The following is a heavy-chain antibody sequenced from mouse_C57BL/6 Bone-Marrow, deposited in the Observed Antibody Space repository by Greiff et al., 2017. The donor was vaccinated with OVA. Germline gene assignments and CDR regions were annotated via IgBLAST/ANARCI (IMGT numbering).Heavy chain of an antibody. CDR2: IRSKSNNYAT. J-gene: IGHJ1*03. CDR3: VRHEIYCYFDI. Sequence: EVKLMESGGGLVQPKGSLKLSCAASGFSFNTYAMNWVRQAPGKGLEWVARIRSKSNNYATYYADSVKDRFTISRDDSESMLYLQMNNLKTVYTAMYYCVRHEIYCYFDIWGTGTTVTVSS. V-gene: IGHV10-1*01. CDR1: GFSFNTYA.